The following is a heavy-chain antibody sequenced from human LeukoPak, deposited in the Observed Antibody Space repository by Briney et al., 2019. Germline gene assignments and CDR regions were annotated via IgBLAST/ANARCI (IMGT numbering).Heavy chain of an antibody. CDR2: IYTSGST. Sequence: SETLSLTCTVSGGSISSYYWSWIRQPAGKGLEWIGRIYTSGSTNYNPSLKSRVTISVDTSKNQFSLKLSSVTAADTAVYYCAREARWLQLPLIWGQGTMVTVSS. J-gene: IGHJ3*02. V-gene: IGHV4-4*07. CDR1: GGSISSYY. CDR3: AREARWLQLPLI. D-gene: IGHD5-24*01.